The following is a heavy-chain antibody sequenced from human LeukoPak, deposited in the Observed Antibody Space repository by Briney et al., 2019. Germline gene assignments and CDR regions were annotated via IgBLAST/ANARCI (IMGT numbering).Heavy chain of an antibody. CDR2: IGSSSSI. CDR1: GFTFSSYS. J-gene: IGHJ3*02. CDR3: ARETMEAFDI. D-gene: IGHD3-10*01. V-gene: IGHV3-21*01. Sequence: GGSLRLSCAASGFTFSSYSMNWVRQAPGKGLEWVSSIGSSSSIYYADLVKGRFTISRDNPKNSLYLQLNSLRAEDTAVYYCARETMEAFDIWGQGTMITVSS.